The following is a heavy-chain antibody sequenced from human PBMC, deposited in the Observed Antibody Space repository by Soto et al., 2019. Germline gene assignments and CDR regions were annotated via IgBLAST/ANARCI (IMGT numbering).Heavy chain of an antibody. CDR1: GFTFSSYA. Sequence: GGSLRLSCAASGFTFSSYAMSWVRQAPGKGLEWVSAISGSGGSTYYADSVKGRFTISRDNSKNTLYLQMNSLRAEDTAVYYCAKNGGGSSWFYYYFDYRGQGTLVTVSS. J-gene: IGHJ4*02. D-gene: IGHD6-13*01. CDR3: AKNGGGSSWFYYYFDY. V-gene: IGHV3-23*01. CDR2: ISGSGGST.